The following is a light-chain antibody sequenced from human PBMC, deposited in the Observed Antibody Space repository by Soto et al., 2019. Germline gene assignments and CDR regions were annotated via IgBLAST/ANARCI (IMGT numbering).Light chain of an antibody. V-gene: IGLV1-44*01. CDR3: ATWDDILNGYV. J-gene: IGLJ1*01. CDR1: SSNIGSNT. CDR2: STY. Sequence: QSVLTQPTSASGTPGQRVTISCSGSSSNIGSNTVNWYQQLPGTAPKLLIYSTYQRPSGVPDRFSGSKSGTSTSLAISGLQSEDEADYYCATWDDILNGYVFGTGTKLTVL.